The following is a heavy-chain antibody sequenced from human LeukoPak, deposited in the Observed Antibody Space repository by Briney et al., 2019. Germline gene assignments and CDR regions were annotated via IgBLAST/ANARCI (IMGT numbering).Heavy chain of an antibody. V-gene: IGHV4-30-2*01. CDR2: IYHSGST. CDR1: GGSISSGGYS. D-gene: IGHD2-21*01. J-gene: IGHJ4*02. CDR3: ARAGGDQTLDY. Sequence: SETLSLTCAVSGGSISSGGYSWSWIRQPPGKGLEWIGYIYHSGSTYYNPSLKSRVTISVDRSKNQFSLKLSSETAADTAVYYCARAGGDQTLDYWGQGTLVTVSS.